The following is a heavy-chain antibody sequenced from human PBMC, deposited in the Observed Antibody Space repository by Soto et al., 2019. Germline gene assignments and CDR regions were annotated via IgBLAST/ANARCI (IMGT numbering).Heavy chain of an antibody. CDR3: VFTPRYGSGSYYSLVGYSSGWYDDY. J-gene: IGHJ4*01. CDR2: INAGGGYT. V-gene: IGHV1-46*01. D-gene: IGHD3-10*01. CDR1: GYIFTNYY. Sequence: ASVKVSCKASGYIFTNYYMHWVRQAPGQGLEWMGTINAGGGYTTYAQRFQGRVTMTRDTSTSTVSMELRSLRSDDTAVYYCVFTPRYGSGSYYSLVGYSSGWYDDYWG.